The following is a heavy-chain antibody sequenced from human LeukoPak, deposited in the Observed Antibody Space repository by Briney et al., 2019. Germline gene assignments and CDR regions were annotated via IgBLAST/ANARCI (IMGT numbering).Heavy chain of an antibody. CDR1: GFTFSNYW. J-gene: IGHJ4*02. V-gene: IGHV3-74*01. CDR3: ATGGTYWSTWTGH. D-gene: IGHD3-10*01. CDR2: IKFDGIET. Sequence: PGGSLRLSCVASGFTFSNYWMHWVRQAPGKGLVWVSRIKFDGIETNYADSVTGRFTISRDNAKNTLYLQMTSLRAEDTALYYCATGGTYWSTWTGHWGQGTLVTVSS.